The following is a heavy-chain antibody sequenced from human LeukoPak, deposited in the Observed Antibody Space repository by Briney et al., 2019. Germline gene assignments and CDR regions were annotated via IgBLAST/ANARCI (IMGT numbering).Heavy chain of an antibody. Sequence: GGSLRLSCAASGFTFSNYSMNWVRQAPGKGLVWVSRINSDGSSTSYADSVRGRFSISRDNAKNTLYLQMNSLRAEDTAVYYCARGLSGYASSLGYWGQGTLVTVSA. CDR2: INSDGSST. CDR3: ARGLSGYASSLGY. D-gene: IGHD6-6*01. CDR1: GFTFSNYS. J-gene: IGHJ4*02. V-gene: IGHV3-74*01.